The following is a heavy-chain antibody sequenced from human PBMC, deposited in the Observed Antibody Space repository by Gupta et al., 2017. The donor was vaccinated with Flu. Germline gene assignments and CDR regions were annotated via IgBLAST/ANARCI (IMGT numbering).Heavy chain of an antibody. Sequence: VRQAPGKGLEWVSSISGSSSYIYYADSVRGRFTISRDNAKNSLYLQMDSLRAEDTAVYYCARLTGVSMRDDYWGQGTLVTVSS. J-gene: IGHJ4*02. CDR2: ISGSSSYI. CDR3: ARLTGVSMRDDY. D-gene: IGHD3-22*01. V-gene: IGHV3-21*01.